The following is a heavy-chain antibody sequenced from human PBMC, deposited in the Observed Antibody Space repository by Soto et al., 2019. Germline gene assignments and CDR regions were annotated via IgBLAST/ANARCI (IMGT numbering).Heavy chain of an antibody. J-gene: IGHJ4*02. D-gene: IGHD5-12*01. CDR3: ARRGYSGYDPNYFDY. V-gene: IGHV1-18*01. CDR1: GYTFTSYG. CDR2: ISAYNGNT. Sequence: ASVKVSCKASGYTFTSYGISWVRQAPGQGLEWMGWISAYNGNTNYAQKLQGRVTMTTDTSTSTAYMELRSLRSDDTAVYYCARRGYSGYDPNYFDYWGQGTLVTVSS.